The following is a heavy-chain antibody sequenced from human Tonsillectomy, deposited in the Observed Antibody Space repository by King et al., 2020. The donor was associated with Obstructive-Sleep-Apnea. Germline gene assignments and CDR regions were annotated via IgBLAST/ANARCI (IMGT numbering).Heavy chain of an antibody. Sequence: VQLVESGGGVVQPGRSLRLSCAASGFTFSSYGLHWVRQAPGKGLEWVAVISYDGSNKYYADSVKGRFTISRDNSKNTLYLQMNSLRAEDTAGYYCARGGGAGYTQPAYWGQGTLVTVSS. J-gene: IGHJ4*02. CDR1: GFTFSSYG. CDR3: ARGGGAGYTQPAY. D-gene: IGHD3-16*02. CDR2: ISYDGSNK. V-gene: IGHV3-30*04.